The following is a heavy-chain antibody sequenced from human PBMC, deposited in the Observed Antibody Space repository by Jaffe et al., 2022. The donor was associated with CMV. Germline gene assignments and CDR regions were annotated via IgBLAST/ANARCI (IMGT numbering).Heavy chain of an antibody. V-gene: IGHV2-26*01. Sequence: QVTLKESGPVLVKPTETLTLTCTVSGFSLSNARMGVSWIRQPPGKALEWLAHIFSNDEKSYSTSLKSRLTISKDTSKSQVVLTMTNMDPVDTATYYCARTRRLGAAALRALQYYYYGMDVWGQGTTVTVSS. J-gene: IGHJ6*02. D-gene: IGHD6-13*01. CDR1: GFSLSNARMG. CDR3: ARTRRLGAAALRALQYYYYGMDV. CDR2: IFSNDEK.